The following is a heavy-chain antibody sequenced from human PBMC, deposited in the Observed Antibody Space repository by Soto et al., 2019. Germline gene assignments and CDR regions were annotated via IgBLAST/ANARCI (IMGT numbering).Heavy chain of an antibody. D-gene: IGHD2-2*01. J-gene: IGHJ5*02. V-gene: IGHV3-23*01. CDR1: GFTFSSYA. CDR3: AKDPAYCSSTSCQYNWFDP. CDR2: ISGSGGST. Sequence: GGSLRLSCEASGFTFSSYAMSWVRQAPGKGLEWVSAISGSGGSTYYADSVKGRFTISRDNSKNTLYLQMNSLRAEDTAVYYCAKDPAYCSSTSCQYNWFDPWGQGTLV.